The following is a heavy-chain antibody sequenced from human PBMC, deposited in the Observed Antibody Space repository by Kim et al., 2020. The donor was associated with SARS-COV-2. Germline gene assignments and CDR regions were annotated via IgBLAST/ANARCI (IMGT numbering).Heavy chain of an antibody. V-gene: IGHV4-34*01. CDR2: INHSGST. CDR3: ASGYSLYYYDSSGYYL. Sequence: SETLSLTCAVYGGSFSGYYWSWIRQPPGKGLEWIGEINHSGSTNYNPSLKSRVTISVDTSKNQFSLKLSSVTAADTAVYYCASGYSLYYYDSSGYYLWGQGTLVTVSS. J-gene: IGHJ4*02. D-gene: IGHD3-22*01. CDR1: GGSFSGYY.